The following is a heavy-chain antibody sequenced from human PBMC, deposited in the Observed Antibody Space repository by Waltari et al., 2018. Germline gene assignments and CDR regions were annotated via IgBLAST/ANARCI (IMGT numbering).Heavy chain of an antibody. Sequence: QLQLQESGPGLVKPSETLSLTCPVSGGSISSSSYYWGWIRQPPGKGLEWIGSIYYSGSTSYNPSLKSRVTISVATSRNQFSLKLSSVTAADTAVYYCARLYCSGGSCYFDYWGQGTLVTVSS. D-gene: IGHD2-15*01. CDR2: IYYSGST. J-gene: IGHJ4*02. V-gene: IGHV4-39*01. CDR3: ARLYCSGGSCYFDY. CDR1: GGSISSSSYY.